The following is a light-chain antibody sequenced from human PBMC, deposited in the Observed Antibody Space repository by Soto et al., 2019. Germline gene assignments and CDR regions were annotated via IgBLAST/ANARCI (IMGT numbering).Light chain of an antibody. CDR2: DSD. CDR1: TSNIGNNY. CDR3: GSWDSSLSAAV. J-gene: IGLJ2*01. V-gene: IGLV1-51*01. Sequence: QSVLTQPPSVSAAPGQKVTISCSGSTSNIGNNYVSWYQQLPGKAPRLLIYDSDKRPSGIPDRFSGSKSGTSATLGITGLQTGDEADYYCGSWDSSLSAAVFGGGTKLTVL.